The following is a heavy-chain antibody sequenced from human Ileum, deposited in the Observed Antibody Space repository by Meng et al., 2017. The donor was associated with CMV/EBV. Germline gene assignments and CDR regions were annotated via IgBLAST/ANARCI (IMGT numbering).Heavy chain of an antibody. J-gene: IGHJ5*02. CDR3: ARGARITMVRGRQGFDP. V-gene: IGHV4-34*01. CDR2: INHSGST. Sequence: SETLSLTCAVYGGSFSGYYWSWIRQPPGKGLEWIGEINHSGSTNYNPSLKSRVTISVDTSKNQFSLKLSSVTAADTAVYYCARGARITMVRGRQGFDPWGQGTLVTVSS. CDR1: GGSFSGYY. D-gene: IGHD3-10*01.